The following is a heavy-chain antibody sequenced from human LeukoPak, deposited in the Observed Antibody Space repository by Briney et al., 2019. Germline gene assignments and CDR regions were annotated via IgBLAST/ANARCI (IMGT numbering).Heavy chain of an antibody. J-gene: IGHJ4*02. CDR2: INHSGST. V-gene: IGHV4-34*01. CDR3: ARGRHYYGSGSSLMYYFDY. Sequence: SETLSLTCAVYGGSFSGYYWSWLRQPPGKGLEWIGEINHSGSTNYDPSLKSRVTISVDTSKNQFSLKLSSVTAADTAVYYCARGRHYYGSGSSLMYYFDYWGQGTLVTVSS. D-gene: IGHD3-10*01. CDR1: GGSFSGYY.